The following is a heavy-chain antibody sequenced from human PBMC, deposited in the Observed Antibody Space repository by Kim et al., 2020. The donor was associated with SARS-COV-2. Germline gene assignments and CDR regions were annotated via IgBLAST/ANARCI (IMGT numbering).Heavy chain of an antibody. CDR1: GGSISSSNW. J-gene: IGHJ4*02. V-gene: IGHV4-4*02. D-gene: IGHD2-15*01. CDR3: AAIGYCSGGSCYPVDY. CDR2: IYHSGST. Sequence: SETLSLTCAVSGGSISSSNWWSWVRQPPGKGLEWIGEIYHSGSTNYNPSLKSRVTISVDKSKNQFSLKLSSETAADTAVYYCAAIGYCSGGSCYPVDYWGQGTLVTVSS.